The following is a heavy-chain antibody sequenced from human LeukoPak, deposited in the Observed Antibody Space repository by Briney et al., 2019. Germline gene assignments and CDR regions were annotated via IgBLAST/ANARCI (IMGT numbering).Heavy chain of an antibody. Sequence: QPGGSLRLSCAASGFTFSSYEMNWVRQAPGKGLEWVAVISYDGDNKYYADSVKGRFTISRDNSKNTLYLQMNSLRAEDTAVYYCARDGETMVRGIIQLNYFDYWGQGTLVTVSS. CDR3: ARDGETMVRGIIQLNYFDY. J-gene: IGHJ4*02. CDR2: ISYDGDNK. D-gene: IGHD3-10*01. V-gene: IGHV3-30-3*01. CDR1: GFTFSSYE.